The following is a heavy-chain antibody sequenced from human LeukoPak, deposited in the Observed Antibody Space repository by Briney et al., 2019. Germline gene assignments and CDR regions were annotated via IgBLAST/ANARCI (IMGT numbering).Heavy chain of an antibody. CDR1: GDSISSSSYY. J-gene: IGHJ5*02. CDR2: IYYSGST. D-gene: IGHD3-10*01. V-gene: IGHV4-39*01. Sequence: PSETLSLTCTVSGDSISSSSYYWGWIRQPPGKGLEWIGNIYYSGSTYYNPSLKSRVTISVDTSKNQFSPRLYSVTAADTAVYYCARLSLLLWFGELRYKWFDPWGQGTLVTVSS. CDR3: ARLSLLLWFGELRYKWFDP.